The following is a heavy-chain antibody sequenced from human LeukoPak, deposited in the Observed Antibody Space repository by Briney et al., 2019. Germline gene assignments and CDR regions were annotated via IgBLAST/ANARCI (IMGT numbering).Heavy chain of an antibody. CDR3: ARVDSSSWYSAFDI. D-gene: IGHD6-13*01. V-gene: IGHV1-18*01. Sequence: GASVKVSCKASGYTFTSYGISWVRQAPGQGLEWMGWISAYNGNTNYAQKLQGRVTMTTDTSTSTAYMELRSLRSDDTAAYYCARVDSSSWYSAFDIWGQGTMVTVSS. J-gene: IGHJ3*02. CDR1: GYTFTSYG. CDR2: ISAYNGNT.